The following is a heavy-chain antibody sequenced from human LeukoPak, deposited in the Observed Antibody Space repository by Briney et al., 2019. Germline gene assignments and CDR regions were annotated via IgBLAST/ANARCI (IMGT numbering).Heavy chain of an antibody. Sequence: GGSLRLSCAASGFTFSNYAMHWVCQAPGKGLEYVSAISSNGGSTYYANSVRGRFTIPRDNSKNTLYLQMGSLRAEDMAVYYCAREGEVPAAFDYWGQGTLVTVSS. CDR1: GFTFSNYA. V-gene: IGHV3-64*01. CDR3: AREGEVPAAFDY. J-gene: IGHJ4*02. CDR2: ISSNGGST. D-gene: IGHD2-2*01.